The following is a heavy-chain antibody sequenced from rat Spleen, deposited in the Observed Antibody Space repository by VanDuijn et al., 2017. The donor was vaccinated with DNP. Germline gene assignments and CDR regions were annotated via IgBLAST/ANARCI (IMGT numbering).Heavy chain of an antibody. V-gene: IGHV5-31*01. J-gene: IGHJ2*01. Sequence: EVQLVESGGGLVQPGRSLKLSCVAFGFTFNDYWMAWIRQVPGKGLEWLGAITGSGGGTYYRDSVKGRFTVSRDNAESTLYLQMDSLRSEDTATYYCTRHGYYCGDYWGQGLMVTVSS. D-gene: IGHD1-6*01. CDR1: GFTFNDYW. CDR2: ITGSGGGT. CDR3: TRHGYYCGDY.